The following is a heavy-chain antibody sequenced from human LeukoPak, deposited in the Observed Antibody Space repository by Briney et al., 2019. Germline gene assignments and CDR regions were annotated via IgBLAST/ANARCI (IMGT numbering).Heavy chain of an antibody. V-gene: IGHV3-11*01. Sequence: GGSLRLSCAASGFTFSDYNMRWIRQAPGKGLEWVSSISRSGSTKYYADSVKGRFTISRDNAKNSLFLQMNSLRAEDTAVYYCARVLRHCSGGNCYSGGLGYMDVWGKGTTVTISS. CDR3: ARVLRHCSGGNCYSGGLGYMDV. CDR2: ISRSGSTK. D-gene: IGHD2-15*01. CDR1: GFTFSDYN. J-gene: IGHJ6*03.